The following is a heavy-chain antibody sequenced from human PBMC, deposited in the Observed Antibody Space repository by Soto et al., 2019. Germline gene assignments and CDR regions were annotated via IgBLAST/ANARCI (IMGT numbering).Heavy chain of an antibody. V-gene: IGHV4-59*08. D-gene: IGHD3-10*01. CDR3: ARSKNGGYYFDY. Sequence: PSETLSLTCTVSGGSISSYYWSWIRQPPGKGLEWIGYIYYSGSTNYNPSLKSRVTISVDTSKNQFSLKLSSVTAADTAVYYCARSKNGGYYFDYWGQGTLVTVSS. J-gene: IGHJ4*02. CDR2: IYYSGST. CDR1: GGSISSYY.